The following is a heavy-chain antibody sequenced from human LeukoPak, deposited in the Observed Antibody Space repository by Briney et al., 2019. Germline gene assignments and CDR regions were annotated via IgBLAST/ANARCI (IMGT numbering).Heavy chain of an antibody. J-gene: IGHJ4*02. CDR3: ARDPGRDYYFDY. CDR2: ISSSSSTK. CDR1: GFTFSSYS. Sequence: PGGSLRLSCAASGFTFSSYSMNWVRQAPGKGLEWVSYISSSSSTKYYADSVKGRFTISRDNAKNSLYLQMNSLRAEDTAVYYCARDPGRDYYFDYWGQGTLVTVSS. V-gene: IGHV3-48*04.